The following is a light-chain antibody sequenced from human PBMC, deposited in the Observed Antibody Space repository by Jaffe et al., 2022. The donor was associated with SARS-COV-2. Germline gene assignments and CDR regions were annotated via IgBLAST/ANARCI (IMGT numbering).Light chain of an antibody. CDR3: QTWGTGIRV. J-gene: IGLJ3*02. CDR1: SGHSSYA. V-gene: IGLV4-69*01. Sequence: QLGLTQSPSASASLGASVKLTCTLSSGHSSYAIAWHQQQPEKGPRYLMKLNNDGSNTKGDGIPDRFSGSSSGAERYLTISSLQSDDEADYYCQTWGTGIRVFGGGTKLTVL. CDR2: LNNDGSN.